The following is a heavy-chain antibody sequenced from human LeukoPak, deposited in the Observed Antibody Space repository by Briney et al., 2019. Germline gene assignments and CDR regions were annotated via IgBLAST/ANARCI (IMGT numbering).Heavy chain of an antibody. CDR2: ISWNSGTI. CDR3: AKAGRFYYDGSGYYDWFDP. V-gene: IGHV3-9*01. D-gene: IGHD3-22*01. J-gene: IGHJ5*02. CDR1: GFIFDHYG. Sequence: GRSLRLSCVASGFIFDHYGMHWVRQAPGKGLEWVSGISWNSGTIGYADSVKGRFTISRDNAKNSLYLQMNSLKAEDTALYYCAKAGRFYYDGSGYYDWFDPWGQGTLVTVSS.